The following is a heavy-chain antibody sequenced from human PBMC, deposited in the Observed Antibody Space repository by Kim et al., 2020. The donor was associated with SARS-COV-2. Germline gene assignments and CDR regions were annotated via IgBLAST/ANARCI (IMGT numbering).Heavy chain of an antibody. CDR1: GFTVSSNY. V-gene: IGHV3-53*01. Sequence: GGSLRLSCAASGFTVSSNYMSWVRQAPGKGLEWVSVIYSGGSTYYADSVKGRFTISRDNSKNTLYLQMNSLRAEDTAVYYCARDQRGYSYGYIDYWGQGTLVTVSS. CDR2: IYSGGST. J-gene: IGHJ4*02. D-gene: IGHD5-18*01. CDR3: ARDQRGYSYGYIDY.